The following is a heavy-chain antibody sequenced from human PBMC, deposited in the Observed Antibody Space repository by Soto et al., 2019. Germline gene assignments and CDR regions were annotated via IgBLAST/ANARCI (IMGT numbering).Heavy chain of an antibody. CDR3: AREGYDFWSGYYQTYYYYYYMDV. CDR2: IIPILGIA. Sequence: ASVTVSCKASGGTFSSCTISWVRQAPGQGLEWMGRIIPILGIANYAQKFQGRVTITADKSTSTAYMELSSLRSEDTAVYYCAREGYDFWSGYYQTYYYYYYMDVWGKGTTVTVSS. CDR1: GGTFSSCT. D-gene: IGHD3-3*01. V-gene: IGHV1-69*04. J-gene: IGHJ6*03.